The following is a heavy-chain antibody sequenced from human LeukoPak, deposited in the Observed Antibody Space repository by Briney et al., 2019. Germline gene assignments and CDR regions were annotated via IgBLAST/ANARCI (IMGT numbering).Heavy chain of an antibody. V-gene: IGHV3-33*01. J-gene: IGHJ4*02. D-gene: IGHD2-8*01. Sequence: GGSLRLSCAASGFAFSSYGMHWVRQAPGKGLEWLAVIWYDASNNSYADSMKGRFTISRDNSKNTLYLQMNSLRAEDTAVYYCARAMGYFDHWGQGTMVTVSS. CDR1: GFAFSSYG. CDR3: ARAMGYFDH. CDR2: IWYDASNN.